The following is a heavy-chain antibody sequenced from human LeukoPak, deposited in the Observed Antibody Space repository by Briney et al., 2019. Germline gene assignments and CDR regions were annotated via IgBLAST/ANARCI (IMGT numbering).Heavy chain of an antibody. J-gene: IGHJ5*02. Sequence: PSETLSLTCTVSGGSITSYYWSWIRQPPGKGLEWIGYIYYSGSTSYNPSLKNRVTISVDTSKNQFSLKLSSVTAADTAVYYCARQWELRGWFDPWGQGTLVTVSS. D-gene: IGHD1-26*01. V-gene: IGHV4-59*08. CDR2: IYYSGST. CDR3: ARQWELRGWFDP. CDR1: GGSITSYY.